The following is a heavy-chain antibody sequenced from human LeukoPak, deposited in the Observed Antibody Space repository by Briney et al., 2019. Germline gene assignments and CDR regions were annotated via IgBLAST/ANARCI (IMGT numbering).Heavy chain of an antibody. CDR3: ARQRSYDYVWGSYRLVVVFDY. CDR1: GGSFSGYY. V-gene: IGHV4-34*01. Sequence: TSETLSLTCAVYGGSFSGYYWSWIRQPPGKGLEWIGEINHSGSTNYNPSLKSRVTISVDTSKNQFSLKLSSVTAADTAVYYCARQRSYDYVWGSYRLVVVFDYWGQGTLVTVSS. D-gene: IGHD3-16*02. J-gene: IGHJ4*02. CDR2: INHSGST.